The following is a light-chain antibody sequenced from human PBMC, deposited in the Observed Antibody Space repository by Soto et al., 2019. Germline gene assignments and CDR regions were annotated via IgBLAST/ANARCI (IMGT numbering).Light chain of an antibody. J-gene: IGLJ1*01. CDR1: RSDVGGYNY. CDR3: SSYTSSSSDYV. V-gene: IGLV2-14*01. Sequence: QSALTQPASVSGSPGQSITISCTGTRSDVGGYNYVSWYQQHPGKAPKLMIYEVSNRPSGVSNRFSGSKSGNTASLTISGLQAEDEADYYCSSYTSSSSDYVFGTGTKRTVL. CDR2: EVS.